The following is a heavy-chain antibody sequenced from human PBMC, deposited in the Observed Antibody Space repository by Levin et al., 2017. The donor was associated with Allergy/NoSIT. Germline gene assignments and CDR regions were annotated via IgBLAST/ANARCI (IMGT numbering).Heavy chain of an antibody. CDR3: ARRGTRDYYYYMDV. D-gene: IGHD1-1*01. CDR2: IYPGDSDT. J-gene: IGHJ6*03. V-gene: IGHV5-51*01. CDR1: GYSFTSYW. Sequence: KVSCQGSGYSFTSYWIGWVRQMPGKGLEWMGIIYPGDSDTRYSPSFQGQVTISADKSISTAYLQWSSLKASDTAIYYCARRGTRDYYYYMDVWGKGPTVTVSS.